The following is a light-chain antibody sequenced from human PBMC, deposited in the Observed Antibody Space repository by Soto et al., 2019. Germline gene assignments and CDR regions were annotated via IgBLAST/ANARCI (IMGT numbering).Light chain of an antibody. J-gene: IGKJ4*01. Sequence: EIVLTQSPGTLSLSPGERATLSCRASQSFSSNLAWYQQKPGQAPRLLIYDTSTRATGMPARFSGSGSGTEFTLTISSLQSEDFAVYYCQQYNSWPLTFGGGTKVDI. CDR2: DTS. CDR1: QSFSSN. CDR3: QQYNSWPLT. V-gene: IGKV3-15*01.